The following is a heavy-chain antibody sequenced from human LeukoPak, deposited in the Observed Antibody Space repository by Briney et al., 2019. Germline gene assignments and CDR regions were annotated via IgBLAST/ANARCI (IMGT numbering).Heavy chain of an antibody. J-gene: IGHJ4*02. CDR3: ARQLWDFDY. Sequence: SETLSLTCTVSGGSIGSGSYYWSWIRQPAGKGLEWIGRIYTSGSTNYNPSLKSRVTISLDTSKNQFSLKLSSVTAADTAVYYCARQLWDFDYWGQGTLVTVSS. CDR2: IYTSGST. V-gene: IGHV4-61*02. CDR1: GGSIGSGSYY. D-gene: IGHD5-18*01.